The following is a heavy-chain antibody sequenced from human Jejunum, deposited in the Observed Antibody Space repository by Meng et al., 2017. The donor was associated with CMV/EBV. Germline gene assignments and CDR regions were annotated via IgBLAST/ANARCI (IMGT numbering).Heavy chain of an antibody. V-gene: IGHV3-23*03. CDR2: SYRRDGGT. D-gene: IGHD5-18*01. J-gene: IGHJ4*02. Sequence: AASGFTFSDHAMNWVRQAPGKGLEWVSVSYRRDGGTYYAASVKGRFIISRDNSKNTFYLQMNSLRGEDTAIYYCAKFVGYTYGFDYWGPGTLVTVSS. CDR3: AKFVGYTYGFDY. CDR1: GFTFSDHA.